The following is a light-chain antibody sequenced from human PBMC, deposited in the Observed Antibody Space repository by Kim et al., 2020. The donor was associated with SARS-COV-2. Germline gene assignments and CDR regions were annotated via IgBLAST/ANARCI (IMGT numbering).Light chain of an antibody. Sequence: SYELTQPPSVSVSPGQTASITCSGDKLGDKYAYWYQQKPGQSPVLVIYHDSKRPSGIPERFSGSNSWNTATLTISGTQAMDEADYYCQAWDSSTVVFGVG. CDR1: KLGDKY. J-gene: IGLJ3*02. CDR2: HDS. CDR3: QAWDSSTVV. V-gene: IGLV3-1*01.